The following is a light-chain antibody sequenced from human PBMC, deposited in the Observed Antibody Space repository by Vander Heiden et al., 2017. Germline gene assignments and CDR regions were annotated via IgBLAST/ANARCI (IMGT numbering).Light chain of an antibody. Sequence: DINMTQSPSSLSASEGDRVTITCQASQDIGSSLNWYQQKSGKPPKLVIFDASNLELGVPSRFSGSRSGTDFTLTITSVQPEDIATYYCQQYHDLQITFGQGTRLDNK. V-gene: IGKV1-33*01. CDR1: QDIGSS. J-gene: IGKJ5*01. CDR2: DAS. CDR3: QQYHDLQIT.